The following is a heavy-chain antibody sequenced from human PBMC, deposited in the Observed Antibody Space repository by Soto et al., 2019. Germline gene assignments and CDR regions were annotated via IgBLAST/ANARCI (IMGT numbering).Heavy chain of an antibody. CDR2: IWYDGSNK. CDR1: GFTFSSYG. Sequence: QVQLVESGGGVVQPGRSLRLSCAASGFTFSSYGMHWVRQAPGKGLEWVAVIWYDGSNKYYADSVKGRFTISRDNSKNTLYLQMNSLRADDTAVYYCARGMGTDRLYYYYYGMDVWGQGTTVTVSS. CDR3: ARGMGTDRLYYYYYGMDV. V-gene: IGHV3-33*01. J-gene: IGHJ6*02.